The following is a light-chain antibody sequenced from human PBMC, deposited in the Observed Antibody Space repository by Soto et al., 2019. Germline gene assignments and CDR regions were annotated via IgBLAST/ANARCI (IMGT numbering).Light chain of an antibody. CDR2: GAS. Sequence: EIMMTQSPATLSVSPGERATLSCRASQSVSSNLAWYQQKPGQAPRLLIYGASTRATGIPARFSGSGSGTEFTLTISSLQSEDFAVYYCQQYNNCPPWTFGQGTKVDIK. J-gene: IGKJ1*01. V-gene: IGKV3-15*01. CDR3: QQYNNCPPWT. CDR1: QSVSSN.